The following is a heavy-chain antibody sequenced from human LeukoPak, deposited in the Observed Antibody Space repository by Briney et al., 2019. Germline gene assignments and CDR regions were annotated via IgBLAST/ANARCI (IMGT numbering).Heavy chain of an antibody. V-gene: IGHV1-3*01. CDR2: INAGNGNT. D-gene: IGHD2/OR15-2a*01. CDR3: ARDRRGYYYYYGMDV. CDR1: GFTFSSYA. Sequence: GGSLRLSCAASGFTFSSYAVHWVRQAPGQRLEWMGWINAGNGNTKCSQKFQGRVTITRDTSASTAYLELSSLTSEDTAVYYCARDRRGYYYYYGMDVWGQGTTVTVSS. J-gene: IGHJ6*02.